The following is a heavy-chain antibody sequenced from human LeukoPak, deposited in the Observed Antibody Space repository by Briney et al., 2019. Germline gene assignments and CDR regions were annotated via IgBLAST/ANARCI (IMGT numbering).Heavy chain of an antibody. Sequence: SETLSLTCTGSGGSISSYYRSWIRQPAGKGLEWIGRIYTSGSPNYNPSLKSRVTMSVDTSKNQFSLKLSSVTAADTAVYYCARVRLWFYYYYMDVWGKGTTVTVSS. V-gene: IGHV4-4*07. J-gene: IGHJ6*03. D-gene: IGHD5-18*01. CDR3: ARVRLWFYYYYMDV. CDR1: GGSISSYY. CDR2: IYTSGSP.